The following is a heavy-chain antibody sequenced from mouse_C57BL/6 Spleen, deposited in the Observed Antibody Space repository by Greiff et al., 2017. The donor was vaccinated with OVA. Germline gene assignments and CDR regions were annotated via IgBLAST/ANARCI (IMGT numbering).Heavy chain of an antibody. CDR3: TFYDGYYPFAY. Sequence: QVQLQQSGAELVRPGASVTLSCKASGYTFTDYEMHWVKQTPVHGLDWIGAIDPETGGTAYNQKFKGKAILTADKSSSTAYMELRSLTSEDSAVYYCTFYDGYYPFAYWGQGTLVTVSA. CDR1: GYTFTDYE. CDR2: IDPETGGT. V-gene: IGHV1-15*01. J-gene: IGHJ3*01. D-gene: IGHD2-3*01.